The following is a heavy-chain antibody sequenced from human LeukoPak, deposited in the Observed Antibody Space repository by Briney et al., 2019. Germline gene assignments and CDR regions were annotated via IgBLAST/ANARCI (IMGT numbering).Heavy chain of an antibody. Sequence: SEILSLTCTVSGYSISSGYYWGWIRQPPGKGLEWIGSIYHSGSTYYNPSLKSRVTISVDTSKNQFSLKLSSVTAADTAVYYCARDLLTMVRGVTGAIFDYWGQGTLVTVSS. CDR2: IYHSGST. D-gene: IGHD3-10*01. V-gene: IGHV4-38-2*02. J-gene: IGHJ4*02. CDR3: ARDLLTMVRGVTGAIFDY. CDR1: GYSISSGYY.